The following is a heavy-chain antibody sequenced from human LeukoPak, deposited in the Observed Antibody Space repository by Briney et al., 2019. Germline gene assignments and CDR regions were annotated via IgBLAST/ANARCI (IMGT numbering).Heavy chain of an antibody. CDR3: ARDIVATIPPYYFDY. CDR2: IKADGSEK. V-gene: IGHV3-7*01. Sequence: GGSLRLSCTASGFRFHDYWMSWVRQLPGKGLEYVANIKADGSEKNYLDSVKGRFTISRDNAKNSLYLQMSSLRAEDTALYYCARDIVATIPPYYFDYWGQGTLVTVSS. D-gene: IGHD5-12*01. J-gene: IGHJ4*02. CDR1: GFRFHDYW.